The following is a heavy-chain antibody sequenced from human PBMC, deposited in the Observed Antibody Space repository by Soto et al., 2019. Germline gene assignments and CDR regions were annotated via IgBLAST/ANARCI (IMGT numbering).Heavy chain of an antibody. Sequence: PGESLKISCQGSGYSFAIYWIGWVRQMPGKDLEWMGIIYPGDSDTRYSPSFQGQVTISADKSPRTAYLQWTSLKASDTALYYCARTRSFTLGFYYDGMDVWGQGTTVTVS. CDR2: IYPGDSDT. CDR3: ARTRSFTLGFYYDGMDV. CDR1: GYSFAIYW. V-gene: IGHV5-51*01. D-gene: IGHD6-6*01. J-gene: IGHJ6*02.